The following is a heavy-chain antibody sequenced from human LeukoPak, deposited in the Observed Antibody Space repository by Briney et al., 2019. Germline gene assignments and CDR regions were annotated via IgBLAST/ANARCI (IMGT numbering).Heavy chain of an antibody. J-gene: IGHJ4*02. V-gene: IGHV3-64*01. CDR1: GFIFSSYS. D-gene: IGHD3-9*01. Sequence: GGSLRLSCAASGFIFSSYSMNWVRQAPGKGLEYVSAISSNGGGTYSANSVKGRFTISRDNSKNTLYLQMGSLRAEDMAVYYCARGRARYFDRSYFDYWGQGTLVTVSS. CDR2: ISSNGGGT. CDR3: ARGRARYFDRSYFDY.